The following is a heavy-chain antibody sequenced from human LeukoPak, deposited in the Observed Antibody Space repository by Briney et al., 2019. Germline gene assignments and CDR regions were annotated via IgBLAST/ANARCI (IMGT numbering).Heavy chain of an antibody. D-gene: IGHD2-2*01. Sequence: GGSLRLSCAASGFTFSSYAMHWVRQAPGKGLEWVSGIRGNGVTTYYADSVKGRLTISRDNSKNTLYLQMNSLRAEDTAVYYCAGRSTYRGQGTLVTVSS. J-gene: IGHJ4*02. CDR3: AGRSTY. V-gene: IGHV3-23*01. CDR1: GFTFSSYA. CDR2: IRGNGVTT.